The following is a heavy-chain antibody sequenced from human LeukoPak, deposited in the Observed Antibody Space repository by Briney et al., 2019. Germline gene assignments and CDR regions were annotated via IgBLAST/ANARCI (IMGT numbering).Heavy chain of an antibody. CDR3: AREVRLVVVPAAYFDY. CDR2: IYNSVST. D-gene: IGHD2-2*01. J-gene: IGHJ4*02. V-gene: IGHV4-59*12. Sequence: PSETLSLTCTVSGGSISSYFWSWIRQPPGKGLEWIGYIYNSVSTKYNPSLKSRVTISVDTSKNQFSLKLNSVTAADTAVYYCAREVRLVVVPAAYFDYWGQGTLVTVSS. CDR1: GGSISSYF.